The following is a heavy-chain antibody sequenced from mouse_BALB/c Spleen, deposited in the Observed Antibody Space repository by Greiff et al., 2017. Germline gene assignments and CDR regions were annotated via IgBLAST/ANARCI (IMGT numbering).Heavy chain of an antibody. CDR1: GFTFSDYY. CDR2: ISDGGSYT. Sequence: EVQVVESGGGLVKPGGSLKLSCAASGFTFSDYYMYWVRQTPEKRLEWVATISDGGSYTYYPDSVKGRFTISRDNAKNNLYLQMSSLKSEDTAMYYCARGRYFDYWGQGTTLTVSS. V-gene: IGHV5-4*02. J-gene: IGHJ2*01. CDR3: ARGRYFDY.